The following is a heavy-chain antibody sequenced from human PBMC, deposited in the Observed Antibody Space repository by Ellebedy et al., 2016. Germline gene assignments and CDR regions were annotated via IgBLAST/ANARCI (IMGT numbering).Heavy chain of an antibody. V-gene: IGHV1-24*01. D-gene: IGHD1-1*01. Sequence: ASVKVSCXVSGYSLTELSIHWVRQAPGEGLEWMGGFDPEGGGTVYAQKFQGRVTMTEDTSVDTTYMELISLRSDDTATYYCATTERTYAFNFWGQGTLVTVSS. CDR3: ATTERTYAFNF. J-gene: IGHJ3*01. CDR2: FDPEGGGT. CDR1: GYSLTELS.